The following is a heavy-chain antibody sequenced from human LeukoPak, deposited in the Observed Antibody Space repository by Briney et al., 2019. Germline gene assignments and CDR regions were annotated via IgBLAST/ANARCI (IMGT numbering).Heavy chain of an antibody. CDR2: IYTTGST. D-gene: IGHD2-2*01. CDR3: APALYYGMDV. Sequence: SETLSLTCTVSGGSISSYYWSWLRQPAGKGLECLGVIYTTGSTNYNPSLKSRVTVSRDTSKNQFSLKLTSVTAADTAVYYCAPALYYGMDVWGQGTTVTVSS. V-gene: IGHV4-4*07. CDR1: GGSISSYY. J-gene: IGHJ6*02.